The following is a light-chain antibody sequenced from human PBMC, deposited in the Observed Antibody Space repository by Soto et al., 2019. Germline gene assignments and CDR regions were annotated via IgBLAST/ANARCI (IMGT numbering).Light chain of an antibody. J-gene: IGLJ1*01. CDR3: SFYAGSHNDV. CDR1: SSDVGGYNY. Sequence: QSALAQPPSASGSPGQSVTISCTGTSSDVGGYNYVSWYQQHPGKAPKLMIYEVSKRPSGVPDRFSGSKSGNTASLTVSGLQAEDEANSYCSFYAGSHNDVFGTGIKVTVL. CDR2: EVS. V-gene: IGLV2-8*01.